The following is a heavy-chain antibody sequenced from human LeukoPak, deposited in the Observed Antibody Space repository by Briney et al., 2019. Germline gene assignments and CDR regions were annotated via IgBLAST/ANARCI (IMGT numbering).Heavy chain of an antibody. Sequence: GGSLRLSCAGSGFPSNNYAIDWVRQVPGKGLEWVSAISSSGDNAYYADSVKGRFTISRDNSRNTLFLQMNSLRPEDTALYYCARIGGYWGQGTLVTVSS. CDR3: ARIGGY. J-gene: IGHJ4*02. CDR1: GFPSNNYA. CDR2: ISSSGDNA. V-gene: IGHV3-23*01. D-gene: IGHD3-16*01.